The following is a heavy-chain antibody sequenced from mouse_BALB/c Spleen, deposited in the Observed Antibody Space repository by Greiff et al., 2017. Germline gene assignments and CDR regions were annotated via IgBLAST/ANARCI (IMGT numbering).Heavy chain of an antibody. D-gene: IGHD3-2*01. CDR1: GFSLSRYS. V-gene: IGHV2-6-4*01. J-gene: IGHJ3*01. CDR2: IWGGGST. Sequence: VQVVESGPGLVAPSQSLSITCTVSGFSLSRYSVHWVRQPPGKGLEWLGMIWGGGSTDANSALKSRLSISKDNSKSQVFLKMNSLQTDDTAMYYCARTSLDRSGYVGFAYWGQGTLVTVSA. CDR3: ARTSLDRSGYVGFAY.